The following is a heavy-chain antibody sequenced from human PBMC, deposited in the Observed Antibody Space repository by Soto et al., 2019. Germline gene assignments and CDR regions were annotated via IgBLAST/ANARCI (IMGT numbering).Heavy chain of an antibody. Sequence: VQLVESGGGVVQPGRSLRLSCAASGFTFSTYGMYWVRQAPGKGLECVAVIWYDASNKYYADSVKGRFTISRDNSENTLYLQMNSLRAEDTAVYYCARGRVDGGELDLWGQGTLVTVSS. CDR3: ARGRVDGGELDL. CDR2: IWYDASNK. J-gene: IGHJ4*02. D-gene: IGHD1-26*01. V-gene: IGHV3-33*01. CDR1: GFTFSTYG.